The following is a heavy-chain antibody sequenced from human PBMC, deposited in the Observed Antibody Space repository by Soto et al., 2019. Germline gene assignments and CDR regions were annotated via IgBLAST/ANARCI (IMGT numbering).Heavy chain of an antibody. D-gene: IGHD3-10*01. V-gene: IGHV4-59*01. Sequence: PSETLSLTCTVSGGSISTYYWSWIRQPPGGTLEWIGYIYASGATTYNRSLESRVTMSVDMPNNEFSLELTSLTAADTAVYYCARSHSFDGSIYHYYFDFWGQGTLVTVPQ. CDR1: GGSISTYY. CDR3: ARSHSFDGSIYHYYFDF. CDR2: IYASGAT. J-gene: IGHJ4*02.